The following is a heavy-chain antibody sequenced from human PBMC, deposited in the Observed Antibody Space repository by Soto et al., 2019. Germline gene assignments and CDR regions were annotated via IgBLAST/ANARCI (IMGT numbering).Heavy chain of an antibody. V-gene: IGHV4-59*01. J-gene: IGHJ4*02. D-gene: IGHD1-26*01. CDR1: GGSISSYY. CDR3: ARSKSGSYFPY. CDR2: VYYGGST. Sequence: SETLSLTCTVSGGSISSYYWSWIRQPPGKGLEWIGYVYYGGSTNYNPSLKSRVTISVDTSKNQFSLKLSSVTAAGTAVYYCARSKSGSYFPYWSQGTLVIVSS.